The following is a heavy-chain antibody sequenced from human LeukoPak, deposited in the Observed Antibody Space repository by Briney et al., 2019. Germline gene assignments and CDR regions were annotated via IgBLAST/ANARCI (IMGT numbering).Heavy chain of an antibody. Sequence: ASVKVSCKASGYTFTGYYMHWVRQAPGQGLEWMGWINPNSGGTNYAQKFQGRVTMTRDTSISTAYMELSRLRSDDTAVYYCARGHSSGSRPLFDYWGQGTLVTVSS. V-gene: IGHV1-2*02. CDR3: ARGHSSGSRPLFDY. D-gene: IGHD6-19*01. CDR2: INPNSGGT. J-gene: IGHJ4*02. CDR1: GYTFTGYY.